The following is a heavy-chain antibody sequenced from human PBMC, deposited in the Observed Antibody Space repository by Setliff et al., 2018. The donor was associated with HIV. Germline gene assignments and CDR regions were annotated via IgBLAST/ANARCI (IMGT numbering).Heavy chain of an antibody. V-gene: IGHV3-21*01. J-gene: IGHJ6*02. CDR2: ISSSSSYI. D-gene: IGHD3-22*01. CDR1: GFTFSRYS. Sequence: GGSLRLSCAASGFTFSRYSMNWVRQAPGKGLEWVSSISSSSSYIYYADSVKGRFTISRDNAKSSLYLQMNSLRAEDTAVYFCARAFYDSSDSTPYYYYYGMDVWGQGTTVTVSS. CDR3: ARAFYDSSDSTPYYYYYGMDV.